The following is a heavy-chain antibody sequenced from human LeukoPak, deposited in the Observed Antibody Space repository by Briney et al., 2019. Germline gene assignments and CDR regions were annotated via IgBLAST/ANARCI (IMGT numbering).Heavy chain of an antibody. CDR1: GFTFSSFG. V-gene: IGHV3-33*01. CDR2: IWYDASNK. D-gene: IGHD1-7*01. CDR3: VRGVGVSRFNYLDP. Sequence: PGGSLRRSCAASGFTFSSFGMHWVRQAPGKGLEWVAVIWYDASNKYYVDSVKGRFTISRDNSKNTLYLQMNSLRDDDTAVYYCVRGVGVSRFNYLDPWGQGTLVIVSS. J-gene: IGHJ5*02.